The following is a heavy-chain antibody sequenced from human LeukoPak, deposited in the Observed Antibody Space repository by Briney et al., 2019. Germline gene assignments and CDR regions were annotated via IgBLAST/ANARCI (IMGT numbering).Heavy chain of an antibody. CDR1: GFTFSSYG. V-gene: IGHV3-33*01. CDR2: IWYDGSNK. J-gene: IGHJ4*02. Sequence: GGSLRLSCAASGFTFSSYGMHWVRQAPGKGLEWVAVIWYDGSNKYYADCVKGRFTISRDNSKNTLYLQMNSLRAEDTAVYYCARGALGMAYFDYWGQGALVTVSS. D-gene: IGHD7-27*01. CDR3: ARGALGMAYFDY.